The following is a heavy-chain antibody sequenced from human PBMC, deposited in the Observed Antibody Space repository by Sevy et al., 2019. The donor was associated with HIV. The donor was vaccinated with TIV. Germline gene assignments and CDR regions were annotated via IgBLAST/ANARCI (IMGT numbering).Heavy chain of an antibody. V-gene: IGHV3-21*01. J-gene: IGHJ4*02. D-gene: IGHD2-2*01. CDR2: ISSSSSYI. CDR3: ARRGGGYCSSTSCNLFDY. Sequence: GGSLRLSCAASGFTFSSYSMNWVRQAPGKGLEWVSSISSSSSYIYYADSVKGRFTISRDNAKNSLSLQMNGLRAEDTAVYYCARRGGGYCSSTSCNLFDYWGQGTLVTVSS. CDR1: GFTFSSYS.